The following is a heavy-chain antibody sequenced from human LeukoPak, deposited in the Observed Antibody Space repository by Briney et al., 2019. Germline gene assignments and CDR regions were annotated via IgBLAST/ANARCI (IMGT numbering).Heavy chain of an antibody. CDR3: ARGSVRVGMDV. D-gene: IGHD6-13*01. J-gene: IGHJ6*02. V-gene: IGHV3-13*01. CDR2: IGTAGDT. CDR1: GITFSTSD. Sequence: GGSLRLSCEASGITFSTSDMHWVRQAPGKGLEWVSVIGTAGDTYYADSVRGRFTISRENAKNSLYLQMNSLRAGDTAVYYCARGSVRVGMDVWGQGTTVTVSS.